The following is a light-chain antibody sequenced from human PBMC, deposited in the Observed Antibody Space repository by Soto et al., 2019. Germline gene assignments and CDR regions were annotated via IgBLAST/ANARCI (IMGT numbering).Light chain of an antibody. CDR3: SSYTSSSPYV. CDR1: SSDVGGYNY. CDR2: DVS. J-gene: IGLJ1*01. Sequence: QSALTQPASVSGSPGQSITISCTGTSSDVGGYNYVSWYQQHPGKAPKLMIYDVSNRPSGVYNRFSGSKSGNTAFLTISGLQAEDEADYYCSSYTSSSPYVFGTGTKVTVL. V-gene: IGLV2-14*01.